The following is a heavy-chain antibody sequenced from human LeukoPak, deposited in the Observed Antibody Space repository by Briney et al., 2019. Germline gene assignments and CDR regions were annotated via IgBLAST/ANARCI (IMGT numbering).Heavy chain of an antibody. J-gene: IGHJ3*02. Sequence: GGSLRPSWAPPGFTFSIYAMHWVRQAPGKGLGWAPVIADEGSNKSYADSVKGRFTISRDNSKNPLYLQMNSLRAEDTAVYYCARDKPPVSAWGAFDIWGQGTMVTVSS. CDR3: ARDKPPVSAWGAFDI. CDR2: IADEGSNK. D-gene: IGHD3-16*01. CDR1: GFTFSIYA. V-gene: IGHV3-30-3*01.